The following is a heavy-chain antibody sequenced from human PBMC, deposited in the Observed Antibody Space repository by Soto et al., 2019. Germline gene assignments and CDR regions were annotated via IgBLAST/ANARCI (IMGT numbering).Heavy chain of an antibody. V-gene: IGHV3-33*01. CDR3: ARAHSMMILDRFDP. CDR1: GFKFRNYA. Sequence: GGSLRLSCAASGFKFRNYAIHWVRQAPGKGLEWLAVIWFDGSKKYYADSVKGRFTISRDNSKNTVYLDMNSLTADDSGVFYCARAHSMMILDRFDPWGQGTLVTVSS. CDR2: IWFDGSKK. J-gene: IGHJ5*01. D-gene: IGHD3-16*01.